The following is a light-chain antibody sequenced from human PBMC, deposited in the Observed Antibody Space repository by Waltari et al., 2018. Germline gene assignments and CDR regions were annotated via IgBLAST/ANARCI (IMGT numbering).Light chain of an antibody. CDR1: SGDIGPYNY. V-gene: IGLV2-14*01. J-gene: IGLJ1*01. CDR2: EVS. CDR3: SSYTSSSTLL. Sequence: QSALTQPASVSGSPGQSITISCTGTSGDIGPYNYVSCYQEHPGKAPKHMIFEVSNRPSGVSNRFSGSKSGNTASLTISGLQAEDEADYYCSSYTSSSTLLFGTGTKVTVL.